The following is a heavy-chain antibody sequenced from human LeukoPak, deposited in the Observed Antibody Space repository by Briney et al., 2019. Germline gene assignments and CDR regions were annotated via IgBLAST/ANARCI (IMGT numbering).Heavy chain of an antibody. Sequence: ASVKVSCKASGNTFTSYGISWVRQAPGQGLEWMGWISAYNGNTNYAQKLQGRVTMTTDTSTSTAYMELRSLRSDDTAVYYCARKRRDGYNYPDFDYWGQGTLVTVSS. CDR1: GNTFTSYG. CDR3: ARKRRDGYNYPDFDY. CDR2: ISAYNGNT. J-gene: IGHJ4*02. V-gene: IGHV1-18*01. D-gene: IGHD5-24*01.